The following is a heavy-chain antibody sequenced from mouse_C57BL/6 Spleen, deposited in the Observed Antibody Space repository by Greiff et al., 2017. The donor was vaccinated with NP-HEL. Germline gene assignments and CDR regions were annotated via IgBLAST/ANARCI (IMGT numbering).Heavy chain of an antibody. J-gene: IGHJ2*01. CDR1: GYTFTSYW. D-gene: IGHD1-1*01. V-gene: IGHV1-50*01. CDR3: ARPYYYGSSYLSFDY. Sequence: VKQSCKASGYTFTSYWMQWVKQRPGQGLEWIGEIDPSDSYTNYNQKFKGKATLTVDTSSSTAYMPLSSLTSEDSAVYYCARPYYYGSSYLSFDYWGQGTTLTVSS. CDR2: IDPSDSYT.